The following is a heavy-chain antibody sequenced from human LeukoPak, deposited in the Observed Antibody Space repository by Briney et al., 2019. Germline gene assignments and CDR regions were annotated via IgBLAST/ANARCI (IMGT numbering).Heavy chain of an antibody. CDR1: GYTFTSYG. V-gene: IGHV1-18*01. CDR2: ISAYNGNT. J-gene: IGHJ4*02. CDR3: ARASITIFGVVIKGYFDY. Sequence: ASVKVSCKASGYTFTSYGISWVRQAPGQGLEWMGWISAYNGNTNYAQKLQGRVTMTTDTSTSTAYMELRSLRSDDTAVYYCARASITIFGVVIKGYFDYWGQGTLVTVSS. D-gene: IGHD3-3*01.